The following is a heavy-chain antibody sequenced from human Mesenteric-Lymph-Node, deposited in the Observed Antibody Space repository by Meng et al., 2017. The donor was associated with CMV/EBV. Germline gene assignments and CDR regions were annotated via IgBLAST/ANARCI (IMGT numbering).Heavy chain of an antibody. CDR3: AKAAVIAAFYGMDV. V-gene: IGHV3-30-3*01. D-gene: IGHD6-13*01. Sequence: GESLKISCATSGFTFSRSAMYWVRQAPGKGLEWVAFISYDGSNKYYADSVKGRFTVSRDNSKNTLYLQMNSLRAEDTAVYYCAKAAVIAAFYGMDVWGQGTTVTVSS. CDR1: GFTFSRSA. CDR2: ISYDGSNK. J-gene: IGHJ6*02.